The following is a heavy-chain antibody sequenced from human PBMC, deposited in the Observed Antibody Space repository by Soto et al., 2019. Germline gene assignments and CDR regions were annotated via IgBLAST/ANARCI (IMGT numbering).Heavy chain of an antibody. Sequence: ESLKISWQSSGSTFGTYWVAWVRQRPGKALEWMGLIYPDDSETRYNPSFRGQVTISADKSSSTAYLQWSSLKASDTAMYYCARHQYCSSTSCYVAFDIWGQGTMVT. J-gene: IGHJ3*02. D-gene: IGHD2-2*01. CDR1: GSTFGTYW. V-gene: IGHV5-51*01. CDR3: ARHQYCSSTSCYVAFDI. CDR2: IYPDDSET.